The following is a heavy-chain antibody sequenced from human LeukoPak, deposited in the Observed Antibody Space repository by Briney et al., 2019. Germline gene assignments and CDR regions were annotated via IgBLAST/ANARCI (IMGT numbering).Heavy chain of an antibody. CDR2: IYYSGST. V-gene: IGHV4-59*01. CDR1: GGSISSYY. Sequence: SETLSLTCTVSGGSISSYYWSWIRQPPGMGLEWIGYIYYSGSTNYNPSLKSRVTISVDTSKNQFSLKLSSVTAADTAVYYCAAAYSSSWYAEPDYWGQGTLVTVSS. CDR3: AAAYSSSWYAEPDY. D-gene: IGHD6-13*01. J-gene: IGHJ4*02.